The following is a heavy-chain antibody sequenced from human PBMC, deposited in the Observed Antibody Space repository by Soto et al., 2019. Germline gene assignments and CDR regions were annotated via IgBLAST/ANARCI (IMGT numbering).Heavy chain of an antibody. CDR2: ISDGGDLT. J-gene: IGHJ3*02. CDR1: GFAFSSHP. D-gene: IGHD3-10*01. Sequence: GGSLRLSCAASGFAFSSHPMSWVRQAPEKGLGWVAGISDGGDLTYNADSVRGRFTISRDNSRNTLYLQMNSLRAEDTAVYYCARRVIGSSRAFDIWGQGTMVTVSS. CDR3: ARRVIGSSRAFDI. V-gene: IGHV3-23*01.